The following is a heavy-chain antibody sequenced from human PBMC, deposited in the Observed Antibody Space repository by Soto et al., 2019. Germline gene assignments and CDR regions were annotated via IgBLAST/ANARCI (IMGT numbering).Heavy chain of an antibody. D-gene: IGHD2-2*01. CDR1: GGSMRNYF. CDR2: IHYSGTT. Sequence: TETLSLTCTVSGGSMRNYFWTWIRQPPGKGLEWIGYIHYSGTTSFFPSYNPSLRSRVTISEDTSKNQFSLKLLSVNTADTAVYCCAAGEASRRHLAPYYLDFWGQGNL. CDR3: AAGEASRRHLAPYYLDF. J-gene: IGHJ4*03. V-gene: IGHV4-59*01.